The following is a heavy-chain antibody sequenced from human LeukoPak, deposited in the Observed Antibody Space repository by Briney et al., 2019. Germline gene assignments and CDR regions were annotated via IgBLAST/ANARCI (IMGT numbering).Heavy chain of an antibody. D-gene: IGHD5-24*01. CDR1: GFTFSSYE. CDR2: ISSSGSTI. V-gene: IGHV3-48*03. CDR3: ARVPRDLPPYFDY. Sequence: GGSLRLSCAASGFTFSSYEMNWVRQAPGKGLEWVSYISSSGSTIYYADSVKGRFTISRDNAKNSLYLQMNSLRAEDTAVCYCARVPRDLPPYFDYWGQGTLVTVSS. J-gene: IGHJ4*02.